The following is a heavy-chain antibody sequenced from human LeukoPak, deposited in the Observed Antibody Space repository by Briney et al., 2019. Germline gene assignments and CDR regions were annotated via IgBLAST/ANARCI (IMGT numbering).Heavy chain of an antibody. CDR2: ISAYNGNT. D-gene: IGHD1-1*01. J-gene: IGHJ4*02. V-gene: IGHV1-18*01. Sequence: ASVKVSCKASGGTFSSYAISWVRQAPGQGLEWMGWISAYNGNTNYAQKLQGRVTMTTDTSTSTAYMELRSLRSDDTAVYYCARDFLTTGTTSIDYWGQGTLVTVSS. CDR3: ARDFLTTGTTSIDY. CDR1: GGTFSSYA.